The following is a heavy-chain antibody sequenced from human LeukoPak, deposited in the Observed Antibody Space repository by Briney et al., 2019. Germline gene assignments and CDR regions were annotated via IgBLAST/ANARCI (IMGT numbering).Heavy chain of an antibody. D-gene: IGHD3-10*01. J-gene: IGHJ6*02. V-gene: IGHV1-69*04. CDR2: IIPILGIA. Sequence: ASVKVSCKASGGTFSSYGISWVRQAPGQGLEWMGRIIPILGIANYAQKFQGRVTITADKSTSTAYMELSSLRSEDTAVYYCARIGQVRGVPSDGMDVWGQGTTVTVSS. CDR1: GGTFSSYG. CDR3: ARIGQVRGVPSDGMDV.